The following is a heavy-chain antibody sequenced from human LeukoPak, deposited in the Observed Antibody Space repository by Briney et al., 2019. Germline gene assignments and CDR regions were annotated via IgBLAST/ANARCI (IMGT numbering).Heavy chain of an antibody. J-gene: IGHJ4*02. Sequence: GGSLRLSCAASGFTFSSNYMSWVRQAPGKGLEWVSAISGSGGSTYYADSVKGRFTISRDNSKNTLCLQMNSLRAEDTAVYYCAKEEYSSSSGYWGQGTLVTVSS. D-gene: IGHD6-6*01. V-gene: IGHV3-23*01. CDR3: AKEEYSSSSGY. CDR2: ISGSGGST. CDR1: GFTFSSNY.